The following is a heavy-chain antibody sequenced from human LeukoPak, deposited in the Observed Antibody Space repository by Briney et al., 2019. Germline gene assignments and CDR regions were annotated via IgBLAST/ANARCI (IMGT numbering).Heavy chain of an antibody. CDR2: ISSSGSTI. V-gene: IGHV3-11*01. Sequence: GGSLRLSCAASGFTFSDYYMSWIRQAPGKGLEWVSYISSSGSTIYYADSVKGRFTISRDNAKNSLYLQMNSLRAEDTAVYYCARDILTGYLSYYSMDVWGQGTTVTVSS. D-gene: IGHD3-9*01. CDR3: ARDILTGYLSYYSMDV. CDR1: GFTFSDYY. J-gene: IGHJ6*02.